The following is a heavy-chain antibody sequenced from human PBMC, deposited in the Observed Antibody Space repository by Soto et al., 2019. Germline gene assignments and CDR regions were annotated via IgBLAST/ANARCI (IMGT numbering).Heavy chain of an antibody. CDR3: AKDPSWQGGGYYYYGMDV. J-gene: IGHJ6*02. V-gene: IGHV3-48*01. Sequence: GESLKISCEASGFTFSRYSMNWVRQARGKGLEGVSYISSSRSTIYYADSVKGRFTISRDNAKNSLYLQMNSLRAEDTAVYYCAKDPSWQGGGYYYYGMDVWGQGTTVTVSS. CDR1: GFTFSRYS. CDR2: ISSSRSTI. D-gene: IGHD1-26*01.